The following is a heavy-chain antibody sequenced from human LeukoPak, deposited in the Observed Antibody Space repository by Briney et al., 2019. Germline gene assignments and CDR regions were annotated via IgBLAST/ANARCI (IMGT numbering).Heavy chain of an antibody. Sequence: PGGSLRLSCAASGFTISDYWMSWVRQAPGKGLEWVSYISSSSSTIYYADSVKGRFIISRDNAKNSLYLQMNSLRAEDTAVYYCARMSRSSTTPYYMDVWGKGNTVTVSS. CDR1: GFTISDYW. J-gene: IGHJ6*04. CDR2: ISSSSSTI. D-gene: IGHD2-2*01. CDR3: ARMSRSSTTPYYMDV. V-gene: IGHV3-11*04.